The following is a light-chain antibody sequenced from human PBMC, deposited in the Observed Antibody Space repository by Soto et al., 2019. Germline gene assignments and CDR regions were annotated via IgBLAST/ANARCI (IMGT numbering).Light chain of an antibody. Sequence: DIQMTQSPSSLSASVGDRVTITCRASQTISNWLAWYQQKPGRAPKLLIYAASTLESGVPSRFSGRGSGTEFTLTISSLQPDDFVTYYCQHSYSPLCTFGQGTKLEIK. V-gene: IGKV1-5*01. J-gene: IGKJ2*02. CDR3: QHSYSPLCT. CDR2: AAS. CDR1: QTISNW.